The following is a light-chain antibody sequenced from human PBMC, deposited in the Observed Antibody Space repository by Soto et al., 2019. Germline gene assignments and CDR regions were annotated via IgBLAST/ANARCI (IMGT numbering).Light chain of an antibody. V-gene: IGKV3-20*01. Sequence: EIVLTQSPGTLSLSPGERATLSCRASQSVSSSYLAWYQQRPGQAPRLLIYGTSSRATGIPDRFSGSGSGTDFTLTISILKPEDFAVYYCQQYGSSPLVTFGQGTRLEIK. CDR2: GTS. CDR1: QSVSSSY. J-gene: IGKJ5*01. CDR3: QQYGSSPLVT.